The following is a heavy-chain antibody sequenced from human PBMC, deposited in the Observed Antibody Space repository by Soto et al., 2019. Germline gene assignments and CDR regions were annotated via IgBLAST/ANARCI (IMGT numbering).Heavy chain of an antibody. J-gene: IGHJ4*02. D-gene: IGHD3-22*01. CDR1: GFTFSSYE. CDR2: IRSSGRSI. V-gene: IGHV3-48*03. Sequence: GGSLRLSCVGSGFTFSSYEMNWVRQAPGKGLEWVSNIRSSGRSINYADSVKGRFTISRDNAKNSLYLQMNSLRAEDKAVYYCTRVRDSNDYWGQGTLVTVSS. CDR3: TRVRDSNDY.